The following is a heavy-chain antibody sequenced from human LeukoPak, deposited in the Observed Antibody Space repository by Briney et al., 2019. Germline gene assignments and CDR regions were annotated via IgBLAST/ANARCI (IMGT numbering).Heavy chain of an antibody. CDR2: IYTSGST. CDR3: ARGWASLDDAFDI. D-gene: IGHD1-1*01. V-gene: IGHV4-61*02. Sequence: SETLSLTCTVSGGSISSGSYYWSWIRQPAGKGLEWIGRIYTSGSTNYNPSLKSRVTISVDTSKNQFSLKLSSATAADTAVYYCARGWASLDDAFDIWGQGTMVTVSS. J-gene: IGHJ3*02. CDR1: GGSISSGSYY.